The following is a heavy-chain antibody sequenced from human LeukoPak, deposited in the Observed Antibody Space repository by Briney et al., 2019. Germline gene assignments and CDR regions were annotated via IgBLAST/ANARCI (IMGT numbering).Heavy chain of an antibody. CDR3: AKDFGDYGDYGYYYYYGLDV. CDR1: GFTFSRYA. Sequence: GGSLRLSCAASGFTFSRYAMSWVRQAPGKGLEWVSGISGSGGSTYYADSVKGRFTISRDNSKNTLYLQMNSLRAEDTAVYYCAKDFGDYGDYGYYYYYGLDVWGQGTTVTVSS. J-gene: IGHJ6*02. CDR2: ISGSGGST. D-gene: IGHD4-17*01. V-gene: IGHV3-23*01.